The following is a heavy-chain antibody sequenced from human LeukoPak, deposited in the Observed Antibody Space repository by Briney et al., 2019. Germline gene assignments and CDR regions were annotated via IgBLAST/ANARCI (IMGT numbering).Heavy chain of an antibody. D-gene: IGHD2-15*01. CDR1: GGSISSYY. J-gene: IGHJ6*02. CDR2: IYYSGST. V-gene: IGHV4-59*01. CDR3: ARVGGSGWAPRYYYYGMDV. Sequence: SETLSLTCTVSGGSISSYYWSWTRQPPGKGLEWIGYIYYSGSTNYNPSLKSRVTISVDTSKNQFSLKLSSVTAADTAVYYCARVGGSGWAPRYYYYGMDVWGQGTTVTVSS.